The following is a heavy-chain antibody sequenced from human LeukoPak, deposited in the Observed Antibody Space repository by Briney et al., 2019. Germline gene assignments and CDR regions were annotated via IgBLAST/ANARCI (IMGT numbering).Heavy chain of an antibody. V-gene: IGHV3-23*01. CDR2: ISGSGGGT. Sequence: GGSLRLSCAASGFTFSSYAMDWVRQAPGKGLEWVSVISGSGGGTYYADSVKGRFTISRGNSKNTLYLQMNSLRVEDTAVYYCAKVVAAGTKAFDIWGQGTMVTASS. CDR1: GFTFSSYA. D-gene: IGHD6-13*01. J-gene: IGHJ3*02. CDR3: AKVVAAGTKAFDI.